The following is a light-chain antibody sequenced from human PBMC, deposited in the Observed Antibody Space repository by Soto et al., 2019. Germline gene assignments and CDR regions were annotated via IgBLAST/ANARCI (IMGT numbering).Light chain of an antibody. CDR1: QSVSSSY. CDR2: GAS. V-gene: IGKV3-20*01. J-gene: IGKJ1*01. Sequence: EIVLTQSPGTLSLSPGERATLSCRASQSVSSSYLAWYQQKPGQAPRLLIYGASSRATGIPDRFSGSGSGTDFTLTISRLEPEGCAVYYCQQYGSSPLTFGQGTQVEIK. CDR3: QQYGSSPLT.